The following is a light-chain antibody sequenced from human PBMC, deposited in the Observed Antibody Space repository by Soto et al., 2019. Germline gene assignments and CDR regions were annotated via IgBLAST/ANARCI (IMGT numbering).Light chain of an antibody. Sequence: EIVMTQSPATLSVSLGERATLSCRASQSISSNLAWYQQKPGQAPRLLIYDASTRATGVTPRFSGSGSGTEFTLTISSLQSEDFAVYYCQQYNDWPPFTFGPGTKVDI. V-gene: IGKV3-15*01. CDR1: QSISSN. J-gene: IGKJ3*01. CDR3: QQYNDWPPFT. CDR2: DAS.